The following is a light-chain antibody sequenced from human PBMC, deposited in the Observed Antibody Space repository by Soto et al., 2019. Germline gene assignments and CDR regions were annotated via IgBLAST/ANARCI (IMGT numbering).Light chain of an antibody. V-gene: IGLV2-8*01. J-gene: IGLJ2*01. Sequence: QSALTQPPSASGSPGQSVTISCTGTSSDVGGYNYVSWYQQHPGKAPKLMMYEVIKRPSGVPDRFSGSKSGNTASLTVSGRHAEDEADYYCSSYAGSNNFGVVFGGGTKLTVL. CDR2: EVI. CDR3: SSYAGSNNFGVV. CDR1: SSDVGGYNY.